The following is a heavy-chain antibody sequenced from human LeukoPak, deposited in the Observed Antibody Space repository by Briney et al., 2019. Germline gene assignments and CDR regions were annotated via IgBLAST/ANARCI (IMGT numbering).Heavy chain of an antibody. J-gene: IGHJ5*02. V-gene: IGHV4-4*07. CDR2: IYSTGTN. CDR3: ARVGGNSESYGWFDP. D-gene: IGHD4-23*01. CDR1: GGSISGYY. Sequence: PSETLSLTCTVSGGSISGYYWSWIRQSAGKGLEWIGHIYSTGTNSYNPSLRSRVTLSVDTSQNQFSLKLRSVTAADTAVYYCARVGGNSESYGWFDPWGQGALATVSS.